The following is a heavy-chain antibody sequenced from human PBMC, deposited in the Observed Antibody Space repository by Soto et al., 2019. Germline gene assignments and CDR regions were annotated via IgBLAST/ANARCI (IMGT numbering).Heavy chain of an antibody. CDR1: GGSISGSYYY. D-gene: IGHD6-19*01. CDR2: VFYTGFT. Sequence: LETLSLTCAVSGGSISGSYYYWGWLRQSPGKGPEWIGSVFYTGFTSYNPSLESRVSVSVDTSKNQFSLKVSGVSAADTAVYYCARIGLNYYYYYGMDVWGQGTTVTVSS. J-gene: IGHJ6*02. V-gene: IGHV4-39*01. CDR3: ARIGLNYYYYYGMDV.